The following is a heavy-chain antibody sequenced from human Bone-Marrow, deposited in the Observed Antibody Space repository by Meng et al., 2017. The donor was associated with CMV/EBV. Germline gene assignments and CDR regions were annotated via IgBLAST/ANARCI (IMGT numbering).Heavy chain of an antibody. Sequence: ASVKVSCKASGYTFTGYYMRWVRQAPGQGLEWMGWINPNSGGTNYAQKFQGRVTMTRDTSISTAYMELSRLRSDDTAVYYRASLVGATLGYYFDYWGQGTLVTVSS. CDR3: ASLVGATLGYYFDY. J-gene: IGHJ4*02. D-gene: IGHD1-26*01. CDR1: GYTFTGYY. CDR2: INPNSGGT. V-gene: IGHV1-2*02.